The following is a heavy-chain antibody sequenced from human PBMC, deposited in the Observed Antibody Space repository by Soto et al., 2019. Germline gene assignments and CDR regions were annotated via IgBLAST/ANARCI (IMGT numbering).Heavy chain of an antibody. CDR1: GGSISSGGYY. Sequence: QVQLQESGPGLVKPSQTLSLTCTVSGGSISSGGYYWSWIRQHPGKGLEWIGYIYYSGSTYYNPSFKSRVTISVDTSKNQFSLKLSSVTAADTAVYYCARAPTTVTTVAWFDPWGQGTLVTVSS. CDR2: IYYSGST. V-gene: IGHV4-31*03. D-gene: IGHD4-17*01. CDR3: ARAPTTVTTVAWFDP. J-gene: IGHJ5*02.